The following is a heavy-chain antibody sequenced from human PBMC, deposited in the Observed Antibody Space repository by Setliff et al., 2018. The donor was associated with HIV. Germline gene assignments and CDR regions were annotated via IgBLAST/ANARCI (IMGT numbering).Heavy chain of an antibody. V-gene: IGHV1-2*02. Sequence: VASVKVSCKASGYTFTGYYIYWVRQAPGQGLEWMGWINPHSGGTNYAQKFQGRVTMTRDTSISTASMELSRLRSDDTAVYYCARGAYYYDTSGYPRDPFDPWGQGTMVTVS. CDR2: INPHSGGT. CDR3: ARGAYYYDTSGYPRDPFDP. J-gene: IGHJ3*01. D-gene: IGHD3-22*01. CDR1: GYTFTGYY.